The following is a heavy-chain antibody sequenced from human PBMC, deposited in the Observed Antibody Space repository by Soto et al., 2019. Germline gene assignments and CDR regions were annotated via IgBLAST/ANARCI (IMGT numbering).Heavy chain of an antibody. J-gene: IGHJ6*02. CDR1: GYTFTGYY. V-gene: IGHV1-2*02. D-gene: IGHD3-10*01. Sequence: GASVKVSCKASGYTFTGYYMHWARQAPGQGLEWMGWINPNSGGTNYAQKFQGRVTITADESTSTAYMELSSLRSEDTAVYYCARDERGITMVRGVKNPYYYYGMDVWGQGTTVTVSS. CDR3: ARDERGITMVRGVKNPYYYYGMDV. CDR2: INPNSGGT.